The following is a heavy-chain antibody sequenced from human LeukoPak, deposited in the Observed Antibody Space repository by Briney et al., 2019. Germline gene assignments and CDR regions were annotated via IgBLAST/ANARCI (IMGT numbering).Heavy chain of an antibody. Sequence: GGSLRLSCAASGFTFDDYAMHWVRQAPGKCLEWVSLISGDGGSTYYADSVKGRFTISRDNSKNSLYLQMNSLRTEDTALYYCAKDSTYDSSGYYDPTFDYWGQGTLVTVSS. D-gene: IGHD3-22*01. J-gene: IGHJ4*02. CDR3: AKDSTYDSSGYYDPTFDY. CDR1: GFTFDDYA. V-gene: IGHV3-43*02. CDR2: ISGDGGST.